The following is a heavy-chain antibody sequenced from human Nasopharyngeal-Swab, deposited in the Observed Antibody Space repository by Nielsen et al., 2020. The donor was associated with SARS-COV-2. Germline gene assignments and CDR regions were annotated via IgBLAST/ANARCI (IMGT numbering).Heavy chain of an antibody. Sequence: ASVKVSCKASGYTFTSYAMNWVRQAPGQGLEWIGWINTNTGNPTYAQGFTGRFVFSLDTSVSKAYLQISSLKAEDTAVYYCARAMTDYDILTGYYPADYYYYGMDVWGQGTTVTVSS. D-gene: IGHD3-9*01. J-gene: IGHJ6*02. CDR2: INTNTGNP. CDR1: GYTFTSYA. V-gene: IGHV7-4-1*02. CDR3: ARAMTDYDILTGYYPADYYYYGMDV.